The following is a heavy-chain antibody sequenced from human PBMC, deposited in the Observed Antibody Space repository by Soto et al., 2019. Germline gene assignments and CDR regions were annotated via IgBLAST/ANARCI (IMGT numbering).Heavy chain of an antibody. D-gene: IGHD3-10*01. V-gene: IGHV1-69*10. CDR3: AREGPMVLYGMDV. Sequence: SVKVSCKASGGTFSNFAISWVRQAPGQGLEWMGGIIPIYAIATYAHSFQGRVTITADNSTSTAYMELSSLRSEDTAVYYCAREGPMVLYGMDVWGQGTTVTVSS. J-gene: IGHJ6*02. CDR1: GGTFSNFA. CDR2: IIPIYAIA.